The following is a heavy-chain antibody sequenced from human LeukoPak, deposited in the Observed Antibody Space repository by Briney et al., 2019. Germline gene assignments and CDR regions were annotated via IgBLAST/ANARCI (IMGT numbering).Heavy chain of an antibody. D-gene: IGHD4-17*01. J-gene: IGHJ4*02. V-gene: IGHV4-34*01. CDR1: GGSFSGYY. CDR2: INHSGST. CDR3: ARPSGDYGYPTLDY. Sequence: SETLSLTCAVYGGSFSGYYWSWIRQPPGKGLEWIGEINHSGSTNYNPSLKSRVTISVDTSKNQFSLKLSSVTAADTAVYYCARPSGDYGYPTLDYWGQGTLVTVSS.